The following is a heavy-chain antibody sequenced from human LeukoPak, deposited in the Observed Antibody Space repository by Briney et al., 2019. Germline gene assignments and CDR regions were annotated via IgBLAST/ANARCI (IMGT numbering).Heavy chain of an antibody. CDR1: GFTVSSNY. V-gene: IGHV3-66*01. Sequence: GGSLRLSCAASGFTVSSNYMSWVRQAPGKGLEWVSVIYSGGSTYYADSVKGRFAISRDNSKNTLYLQMNSLRAEDTAVYYCARGGVGAIFDYWGQGTLVTVSS. CDR2: IYSGGST. D-gene: IGHD1-26*01. CDR3: ARGGVGAIFDY. J-gene: IGHJ4*02.